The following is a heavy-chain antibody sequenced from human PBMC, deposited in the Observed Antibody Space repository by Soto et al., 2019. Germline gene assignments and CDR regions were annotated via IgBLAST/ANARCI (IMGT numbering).Heavy chain of an antibody. CDR2: INPNSGGT. Sequence: ASVKVSCKASGYTFTGYYMHWVQQAPGQGLEWMGWINPNSGGTNYAQKFQGWVTMTRDTSISTAYMELSRLRSDDTAVYYCARGARATVTTNYFDYWGQGTLVTVSS. CDR1: GYTFTGYY. CDR3: ARGARATVTTNYFDY. J-gene: IGHJ4*02. V-gene: IGHV1-2*04. D-gene: IGHD4-17*01.